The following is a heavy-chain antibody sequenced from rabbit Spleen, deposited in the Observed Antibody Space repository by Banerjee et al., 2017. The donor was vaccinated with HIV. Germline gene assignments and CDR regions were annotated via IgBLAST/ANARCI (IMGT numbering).Heavy chain of an antibody. CDR3: ARGSATMTLVITGYYLSL. Sequence: QSLEESGGGLVKPGGTLTLTCKASGVDFSSYYYMCWVRQAPGKGLEWIACIYGGGSGSTAYASWAKGRFTVSKTSSTTVTLQMTSLTAADSATYFCARGSATMTLVITGYYLSLWGPGTLVTVS. V-gene: IGHV1S40*01. CDR2: IYGGGSGST. D-gene: IGHD2-1*01. CDR1: GVDFSSYYY. J-gene: IGHJ4*01.